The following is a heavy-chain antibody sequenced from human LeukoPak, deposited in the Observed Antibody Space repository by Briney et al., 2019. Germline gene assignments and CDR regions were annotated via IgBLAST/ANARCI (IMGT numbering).Heavy chain of an antibody. CDR1: GGSISSGDYY. CDR2: IYYSGST. V-gene: IGHV4-30-4*01. CDR3: ARKGGRDSGSYYLFDY. J-gene: IGHJ4*02. D-gene: IGHD3-10*01. Sequence: SQTLSLTCTVSGGSISSGDYYWSWIRQPPGKGLEWIGYIYYSGSTYYNPSLRSRVTISVDTSKNQFSLKLSSVTAADTAVYYCARKGGRDSGSYYLFDYCGQGTLGTVSS.